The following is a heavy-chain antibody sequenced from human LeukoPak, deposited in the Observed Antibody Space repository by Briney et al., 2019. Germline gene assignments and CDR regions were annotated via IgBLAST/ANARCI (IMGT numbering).Heavy chain of an antibody. Sequence: GGSLRLSCAASGFTFDDYGMSWVRQAPGKGLEWVSGINWNGGSTGYADSVKGRFTISRDNAKNTLYLQMGSLRAEDMAVYYCARVGSHGSGSYYNDWGQGTLVTVSS. CDR1: GFTFDDYG. CDR3: ARVGSHGSGSYYND. CDR2: INWNGGST. V-gene: IGHV3-20*04. D-gene: IGHD3-10*01. J-gene: IGHJ4*02.